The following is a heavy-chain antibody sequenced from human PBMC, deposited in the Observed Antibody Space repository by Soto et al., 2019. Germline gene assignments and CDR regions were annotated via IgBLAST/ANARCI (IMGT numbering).Heavy chain of an antibody. CDR3: ARGRYGDY. Sequence: QVPLVQSGAEVKKPGASVKVSCQGSGYAFTTYGISWVRQAPGQGLEWMGWISAHNGNTNYAQKLQGRVTVTRDTSTSTAYMELRSLRYDDPAVYYCARGRYGDYWGQGAPVTVSS. V-gene: IGHV1-18*01. CDR1: GYAFTTYG. CDR2: ISAHNGNT. D-gene: IGHD1-1*01. J-gene: IGHJ4*02.